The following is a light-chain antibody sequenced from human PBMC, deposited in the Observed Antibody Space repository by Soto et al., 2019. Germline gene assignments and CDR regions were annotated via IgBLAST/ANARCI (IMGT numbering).Light chain of an antibody. V-gene: IGKV1-39*01. CDR1: QSSSTY. J-gene: IGKJ1*01. CDR2: RAS. Sequence: DIQMTQSTSALSASVGDRVTISCRASQSSSTYLNWYQQKPGTAPRLLIYRASSVKSGVPPRFSGSGSGRDFTLTISSLRPEDIATYFCQQSYSSPPWTFGQGTKVEVK. CDR3: QQSYSSPPWT.